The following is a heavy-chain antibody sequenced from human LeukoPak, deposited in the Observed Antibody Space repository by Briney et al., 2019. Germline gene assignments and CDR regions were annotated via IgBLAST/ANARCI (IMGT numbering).Heavy chain of an antibody. CDR2: VYHSGST. V-gene: IGHV4-39*01. CDR3: ARQSLSGDTPMVY. J-gene: IGHJ4*02. D-gene: IGHD5-18*01. CDR1: GDSISSRNIY. Sequence: KPSETLSLTCTVSGDSISSRNIYWGWIRQAPGKGLEWIGTVYHSGSTYYNPSLETRVIISADTSKNQLSLGLSSVTAADTAVYYCARQSLSGDTPMVYWGQGTLVTLST.